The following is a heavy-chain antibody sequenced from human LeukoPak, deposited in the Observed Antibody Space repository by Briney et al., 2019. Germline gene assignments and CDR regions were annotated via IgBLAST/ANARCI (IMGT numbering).Heavy chain of an antibody. V-gene: IGHV4-39*07. D-gene: IGHD3-22*01. CDR3: ARDAYYYDGSGYYVVDY. Sequence: PSETLSLTCTVSGGSISSSSYYWGWIRQPPGKGLEWIGSIYYSGSTNYNPSLKSRVTMSVDTSKNQFSLKLSSVTDADTAVYYCARDAYYYDGSGYYVVDYWGQGTLVTVSS. J-gene: IGHJ4*02. CDR2: IYYSGST. CDR1: GGSISSSSYY.